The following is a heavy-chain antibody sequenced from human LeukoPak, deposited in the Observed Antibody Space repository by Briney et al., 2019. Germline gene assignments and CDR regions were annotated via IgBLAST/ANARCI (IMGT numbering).Heavy chain of an antibody. CDR1: GFTFTNHQ. D-gene: IGHD3-10*01. Sequence: GESLRLSCIGSGFTFTNHQMSWDRQAPGKGLEWVAKIKEGEGEKHYVDSVKGRFTISRDNASNSLSLQMSGLRAEDTAVYYGARWNFVSGGWALDCWGQGTLVTVSS. CDR2: IKEGEGEK. V-gene: IGHV3-7*05. J-gene: IGHJ4*02. CDR3: ARWNFVSGGWALDC.